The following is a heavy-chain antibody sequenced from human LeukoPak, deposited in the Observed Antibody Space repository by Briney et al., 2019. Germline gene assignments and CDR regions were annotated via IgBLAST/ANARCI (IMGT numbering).Heavy chain of an antibody. D-gene: IGHD4-17*01. V-gene: IGHV2-5*02. CDR3: AHRGPDYGDYAFDS. Sequence: SGPTLVKPTQTLTLTCTFSGFSLNTRGMGVAWIRQPPGKALEWLALIYWDDDKRYNPSLRTRLTITKDTSQNQVVLTLTNMDPADIATYFCAHRGPDYGDYAFDSWGQGSLVTVSS. CDR2: IYWDDDK. CDR1: GFSLNTRGMG. J-gene: IGHJ4*02.